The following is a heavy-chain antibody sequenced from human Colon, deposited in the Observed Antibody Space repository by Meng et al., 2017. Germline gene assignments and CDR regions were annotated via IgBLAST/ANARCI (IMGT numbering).Heavy chain of an antibody. D-gene: IGHD6-19*01. CDR1: GGSISSYY. Sequence: VQLQESGPGLVKPSETLSLTCTVSGGSISSYYWSWIRQPPGKGLEWIGYISYSGSTNYNPSLKSRVTISVDTSKNRFSLRLSSVTAADTAVYYCARGIAVADNWFDPWGQGTLVTVSS. J-gene: IGHJ5*02. CDR3: ARGIAVADNWFDP. V-gene: IGHV4-59*01. CDR2: ISYSGST.